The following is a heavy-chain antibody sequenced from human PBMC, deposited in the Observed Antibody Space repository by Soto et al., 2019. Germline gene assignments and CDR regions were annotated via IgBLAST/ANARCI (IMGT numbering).Heavy chain of an antibody. V-gene: IGHV4-4*03. D-gene: IGHD3-10*01. Sequence: QVQLQESGPGLVKPPGTLSLTCAVSGDSISSSSWWSWVRLPPGKGLEWIGEIYHSGTTNYNPSRKSRVTISVDKSKHQCSLKLSSVTAADTAVYYCTRRGDGSGSLDYWGQGTLVTVSS. CDR3: TRRGDGSGSLDY. CDR1: GDSISSSSW. CDR2: IYHSGTT. J-gene: IGHJ4*02.